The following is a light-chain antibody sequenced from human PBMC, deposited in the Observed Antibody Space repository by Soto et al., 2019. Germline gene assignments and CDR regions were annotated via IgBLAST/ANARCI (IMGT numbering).Light chain of an antibody. CDR3: HQHNSWPPRT. J-gene: IGKJ3*01. V-gene: IGKV3-15*01. Sequence: EIMMPPSPGTLSVSPGEGAPLSCTASQSVNLNLAWYQKKPGQPPRLLLYGASTRATGIPVRFRGSGSGAEFTLTISSLQSQDSAVSYCHQHNSWPPRTCGPGTKGDIK. CDR1: QSVNLN. CDR2: GAS.